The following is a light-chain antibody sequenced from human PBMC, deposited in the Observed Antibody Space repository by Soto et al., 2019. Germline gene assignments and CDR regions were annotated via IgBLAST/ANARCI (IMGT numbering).Light chain of an antibody. CDR2: QNN. CDR3: GTWDSSLSAGV. Sequence: QSVLRQPPSVSAATGQKVTIFCSGGSSNIGNNFVSWYQQLPGTAPKHLIYQNNKRPSGIPDRFSGSKSGTSATLAITGLQTGDEADYYCGTWDSSLSAGVFGTGTKVTVL. J-gene: IGLJ1*01. V-gene: IGLV1-51*02. CDR1: SSNIGNNF.